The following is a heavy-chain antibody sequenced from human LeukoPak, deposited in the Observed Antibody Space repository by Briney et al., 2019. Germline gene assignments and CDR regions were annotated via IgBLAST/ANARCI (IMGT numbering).Heavy chain of an antibody. CDR2: IYYSGSI. CDR3: ARDLVAAAPHNDAFDI. J-gene: IGHJ3*02. CDR1: GFTISSYY. Sequence: PSEALSLTCTASGFTISSYYWSWIRQPPGKGLEWVGYIYYSGSINYNPSLKSRVTISVDTSKNQFSLKLSSVTAADTAVYYCARDLVAAAPHNDAFDIWGQGTMVTVSS. D-gene: IGHD6-13*01. V-gene: IGHV4-59*01.